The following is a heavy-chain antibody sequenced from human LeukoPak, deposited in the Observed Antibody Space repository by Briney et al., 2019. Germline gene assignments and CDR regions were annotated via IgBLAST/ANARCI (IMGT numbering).Heavy chain of an antibody. V-gene: IGHV3-30-3*01. CDR2: ISYDGSNK. J-gene: IGHJ3*02. D-gene: IGHD4-17*01. CDR1: GFTSSSYA. CDR3: ARGSTGRAFDI. Sequence: PGGSLRLSCAASGFTSSSYAMHWVRQAPGKGLEWVAVISYDGSNKYYADSVKGRFTISRDNSKNTLYLQMNSLRAEDTAVYYCARGSTGRAFDIWGQGTMVTVSS.